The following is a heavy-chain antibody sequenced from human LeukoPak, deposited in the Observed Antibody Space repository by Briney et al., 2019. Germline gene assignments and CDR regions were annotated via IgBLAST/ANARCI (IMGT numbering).Heavy chain of an antibody. D-gene: IGHD6-19*01. Sequence: ASVKVSCKASGYTFTSYGIIWVRQAPGQGLEWMGWISAYNGNTNYAQKLQGRVTMTTDTSTSTAYMELRSLRSDDTAVYYCARDRHQKHWLVLEDGFDYWGQGTLVTVSS. V-gene: IGHV1-18*01. J-gene: IGHJ4*02. CDR1: GYTFTSYG. CDR2: ISAYNGNT. CDR3: ARDRHQKHWLVLEDGFDY.